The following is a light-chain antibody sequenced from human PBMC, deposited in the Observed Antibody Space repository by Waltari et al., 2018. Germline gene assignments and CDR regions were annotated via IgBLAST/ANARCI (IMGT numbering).Light chain of an antibody. CDR1: SSDVGAYNS. V-gene: IGLV2-8*01. J-gene: IGLJ1*01. Sequence: QSALTQLPSASGSPGQSATISCTGPSSDVGAYNSVSWYQQPPGKAPILRVYEVSKRPSGVPDRFSGSKYGNTASLTVSGLQAEDEADYFCSSYAGSKYVFGTGTKLTVL. CDR2: EVS. CDR3: SSYAGSKYV.